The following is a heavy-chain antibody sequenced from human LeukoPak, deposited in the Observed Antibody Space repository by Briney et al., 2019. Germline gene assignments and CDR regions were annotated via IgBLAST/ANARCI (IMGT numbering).Heavy chain of an antibody. V-gene: IGHV3-30*14. CDR3: VKDRGGVRRDFDS. D-gene: IGHD2-15*01. CDR2: ISYDGSNK. Sequence: GGSLRLSCAASGFTFSSYAMHWVRQAPGKGLEWVAVISYDGSNKYYADSVKGRFTISRDNSKNTLYLQMSSLRTEDTAVYYCVKDRGGVRRDFDSWGQGALVTVSS. CDR1: GFTFSSYA. J-gene: IGHJ4*02.